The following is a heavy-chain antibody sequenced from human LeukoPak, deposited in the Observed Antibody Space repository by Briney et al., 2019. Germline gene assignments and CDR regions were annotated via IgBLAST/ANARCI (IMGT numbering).Heavy chain of an antibody. Sequence: SETLSLTCAVSGNSISNTYYWGWIRQPPGKELEWIGSIYNSGSTHYNPSLKSRVTISVDTSKNQFSLKLSSVTAADTAVYYCARNSSGNYFDYWGQGALVTVSS. CDR1: GNSISNTYY. CDR2: IYNSGST. CDR3: ARNSSGNYFDY. V-gene: IGHV4-38-2*01. D-gene: IGHD1-26*01. J-gene: IGHJ4*02.